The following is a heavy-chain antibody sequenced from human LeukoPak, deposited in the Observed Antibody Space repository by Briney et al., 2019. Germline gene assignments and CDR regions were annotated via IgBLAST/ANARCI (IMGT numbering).Heavy chain of an antibody. Sequence: SETLSLTRTVSGGSISSYYWSWIRQLAGKGLEWIGRIYNSGTTNYNPSLKSRVTMSVDTSKNQFSLRLSSVTAADTAVYYCARTYYDILTGEYAFDIWGQGTMVTVSS. CDR2: IYNSGTT. V-gene: IGHV4-4*07. CDR3: ARTYYDILTGEYAFDI. CDR1: GGSISSYY. D-gene: IGHD3-9*01. J-gene: IGHJ3*02.